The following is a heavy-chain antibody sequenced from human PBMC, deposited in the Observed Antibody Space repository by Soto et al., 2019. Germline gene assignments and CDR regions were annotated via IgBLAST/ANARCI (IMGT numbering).Heavy chain of an antibody. CDR1: GYTFSSYD. V-gene: IGHV1-8*01. J-gene: IGHJ3*02. Sequence: QVQRMQSGAEVKKPGASVKVSCKASGYTFSSYDINWVRQATGQGLEWMGWMNPNSGNTAYAQKFQGRVTMARDTSITTAYMELSSLRSEDPAVYYCARAVSGWSDDAFDIWGQGTMVTVSS. CDR2: MNPNSGNT. D-gene: IGHD6-19*01. CDR3: ARAVSGWSDDAFDI.